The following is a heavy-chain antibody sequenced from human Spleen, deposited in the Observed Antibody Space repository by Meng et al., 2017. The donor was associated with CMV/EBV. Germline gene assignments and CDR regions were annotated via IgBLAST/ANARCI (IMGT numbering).Heavy chain of an antibody. V-gene: IGHV3-23*01. CDR3: AKRGDGSGSAFDY. CDR1: VLIFSNYD. D-gene: IGHD3-10*01. CDR2: ITGSGDRT. Sequence: CGDYVLIFSNYDMYWVRQAPGKGLDWVSAITGSGDRTYYADSVKGRFTISRDNSKNTFFLQMSSLRAEDMAVYYCAKRGDGSGSAFDYWGRGTLVTVSS. J-gene: IGHJ4*02.